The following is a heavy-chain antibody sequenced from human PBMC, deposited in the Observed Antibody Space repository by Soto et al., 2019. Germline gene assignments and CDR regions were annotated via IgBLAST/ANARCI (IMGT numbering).Heavy chain of an antibody. D-gene: IGHD3-22*01. J-gene: IGHJ6*02. Sequence: PSETLSLTCTVSGGSISSSSYYWGWIRQPPGKGMEWIGSIYYSGSTYYNTSLKSRVTISVDTSKNQFSLKLNSVTAADTAVYYCARRLYYDSSGFEGGGMDVWGQGTTVT. CDR2: IYYSGST. V-gene: IGHV4-39*01. CDR3: ARRLYYDSSGFEGGGMDV. CDR1: GGSISSSSYY.